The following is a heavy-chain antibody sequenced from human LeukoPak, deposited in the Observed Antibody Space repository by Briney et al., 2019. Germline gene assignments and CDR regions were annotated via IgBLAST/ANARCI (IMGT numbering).Heavy chain of an antibody. V-gene: IGHV4-39*01. CDR1: GGSISSSSYY. CDR2: IYYSGST. CDR3: ARRGNSGNPDFDY. Sequence: SETLSHTCTVSGGSISSSSYYWGWIRQPPGKGLEWIGSIYYSGSTYYNPSLKSRVTVSVDTSKNQFSLKLSSVTAADTAVYYCARRGNSGNPDFDYWGQGTLVTVSS. D-gene: IGHD1-26*01. J-gene: IGHJ4*02.